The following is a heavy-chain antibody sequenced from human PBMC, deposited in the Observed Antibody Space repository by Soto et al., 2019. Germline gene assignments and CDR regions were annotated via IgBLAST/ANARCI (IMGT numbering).Heavy chain of an antibody. CDR2: IYYSGST. V-gene: IGHV4-59*08. J-gene: IGHJ3*02. CDR3: ARHGCSGGSCYLDAFDI. D-gene: IGHD2-15*01. Sequence: SETLSLTCTVSGGSISSYYWSWIRQPPGKGLEWIGYIYYSGSTNYNPSLKSRVTISVDTSKNQFSLKLSSVTAADTAVYYCARHGCSGGSCYLDAFDIWGQGTMVTVSS. CDR1: GGSISSYY.